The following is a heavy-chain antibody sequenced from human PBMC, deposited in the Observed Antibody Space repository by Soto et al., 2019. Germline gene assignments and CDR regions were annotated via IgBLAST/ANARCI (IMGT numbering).Heavy chain of an antibody. CDR3: AREKLYTIPYAFDI. D-gene: IGHD2-2*02. CDR2: IIPIFCTA. V-gene: IGHV1-69*06. Sequence: QVQLVQAGAEVEKPGSSVKVSCTSAGGTFSRYAISCVRQAPGQGLEWMGGIIPIFCTANYAQKFQGRVTITADKSTSTAYMELGSLRSEDTAVYYCAREKLYTIPYAFDIWGQGTMVTVSS. J-gene: IGHJ3*02. CDR1: GGTFSRYA.